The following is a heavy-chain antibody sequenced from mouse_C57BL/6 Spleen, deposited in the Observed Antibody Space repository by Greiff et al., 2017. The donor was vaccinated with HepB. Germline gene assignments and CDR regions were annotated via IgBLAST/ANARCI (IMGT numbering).Heavy chain of an antibody. D-gene: IGHD2-4*01. J-gene: IGHJ4*01. CDR1: GYTFTEYT. CDR2: FYPGSGSI. V-gene: IGHV1-62-2*01. Sequence: QVQLQQSGAELVKPGASVKLSCKASGYTFTEYTIHWVKQRSGQGLEWIGWFYPGSGSIKYNEKFKDKATLTADKSSSTVYMELSRLTSEDSAVYFCARHEAPYDYDGNYAMDYWGQGTSVTVSS. CDR3: ARHEAPYDYDGNYAMDY.